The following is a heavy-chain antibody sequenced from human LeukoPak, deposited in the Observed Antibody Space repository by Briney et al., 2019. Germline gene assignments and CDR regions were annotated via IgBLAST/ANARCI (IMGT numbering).Heavy chain of an antibody. V-gene: IGHV1-18*01. CDR2: ISAYNGNT. CDR3: ARAFTYSGYGSFDY. Sequence: GASVTVSCKASGYTFTSYGISWVRQAPGQGIEWMGWISAYNGNTNYAQKLQGRVTMTTDTSTSTAYMELRSLRSDDTAVYYCARAFTYSGYGSFDYWGQGTLVTVSS. CDR1: GYTFTSYG. J-gene: IGHJ4*02. D-gene: IGHD5-12*01.